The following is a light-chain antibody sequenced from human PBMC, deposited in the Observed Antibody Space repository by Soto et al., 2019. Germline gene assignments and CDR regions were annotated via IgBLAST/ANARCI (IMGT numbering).Light chain of an antibody. CDR1: QDISSF. CDR2: AAT. V-gene: IGKV1-9*01. CDR3: QQLDLYPST. J-gene: IGKJ4*01. Sequence: IQLTQSPSSLSASVGDRVTITCRASQDISSFLAWYQQKPGKAPKLLIYAATSLQSGVPSGFSGSGSGTEFTLTIRSLQPEDFATYYCQQLDLYPSTFGGGTKVE.